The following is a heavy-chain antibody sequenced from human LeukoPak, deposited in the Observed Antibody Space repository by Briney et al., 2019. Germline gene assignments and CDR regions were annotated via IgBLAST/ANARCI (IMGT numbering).Heavy chain of an antibody. Sequence: GGSLRLSCTASGFIFGDHAMSWVRQAPGKGLEWVGFIRSKAYRGTTEYAASVKGRFTISRDDSNSIAYLQMNSLKIEDTAVYYCTRGPTQLRLYYGMDVWGQGTTVIVSS. CDR2: IRSKAYRGTT. J-gene: IGHJ6*02. CDR3: TRGPTQLRLYYGMDV. CDR1: GFIFGDHA. D-gene: IGHD4-17*01. V-gene: IGHV3-49*04.